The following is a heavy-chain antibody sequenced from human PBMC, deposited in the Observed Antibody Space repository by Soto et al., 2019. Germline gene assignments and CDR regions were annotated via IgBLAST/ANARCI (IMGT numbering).Heavy chain of an antibody. Sequence: GGSLRLSCAASGFTFSSYGMHWVRQAPGKGLEWVAVISYDGSNKYYADSVKGRFTISRDNSKNTLYLQMNSLRAEDTAVYYCAKSHLWFGDPGPFDYWGQGTLVTVSS. CDR2: ISYDGSNK. D-gene: IGHD3-10*01. CDR1: GFTFSSYG. V-gene: IGHV3-30*18. J-gene: IGHJ4*02. CDR3: AKSHLWFGDPGPFDY.